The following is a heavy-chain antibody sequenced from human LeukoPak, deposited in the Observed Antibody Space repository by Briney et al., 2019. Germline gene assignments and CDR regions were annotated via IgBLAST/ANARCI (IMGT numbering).Heavy chain of an antibody. CDR2: IYTSGST. CDR3: ASGSSSWDWFDP. Sequence: SETLSLTCTVSGGSISSGSYYRSWIRQPAGKGLEWIGRIYTSGSTNYNPSLKSRVSISVDTSKNQFSLKLSSVTAADTAVYYCASGSSSWDWFDPWGQGTLVTVSS. V-gene: IGHV4-61*02. CDR1: GGSISSGSYY. D-gene: IGHD6-13*01. J-gene: IGHJ5*02.